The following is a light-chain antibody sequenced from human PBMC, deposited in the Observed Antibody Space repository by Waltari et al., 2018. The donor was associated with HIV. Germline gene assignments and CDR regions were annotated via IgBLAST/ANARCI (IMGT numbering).Light chain of an antibody. CDR1: QSVGSR. J-gene: IGKJ1*01. Sequence: MTQSPATLSVSPGEGATLSCRASQSVGSRVAWYQQMAGQAPRLLILGADTRAFGIPARFTGSVSETEFTLTISSLQSEDFAVYFCQQYDDWPWTFGQGTKVEIK. CDR3: QQYDDWPWT. CDR2: GAD. V-gene: IGKV3-15*01.